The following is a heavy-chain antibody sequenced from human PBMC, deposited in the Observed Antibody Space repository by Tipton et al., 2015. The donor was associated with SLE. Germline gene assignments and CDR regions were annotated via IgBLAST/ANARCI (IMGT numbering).Heavy chain of an antibody. CDR1: GGSISSSSYY. V-gene: IGHV4-39*07. CDR2: IYYSGST. Sequence: TLSLTCTVSGGSISSSSYYWGWIRQPPGKGLEWIGSIYYSGSTYYNPSLKSRVTISVDTSKNQFSLKLSSVTAADTAVYYCARGIAAFPYYWGQGTLVTVSS. CDR3: ARGIAAFPYY. D-gene: IGHD6-13*01. J-gene: IGHJ4*02.